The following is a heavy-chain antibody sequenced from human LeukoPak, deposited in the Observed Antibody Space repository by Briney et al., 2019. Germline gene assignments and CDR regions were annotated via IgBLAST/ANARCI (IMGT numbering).Heavy chain of an antibody. CDR1: GGSISSSSYY. CDR3: ARESPSPGIAAT. J-gene: IGHJ5*02. D-gene: IGHD6-13*01. Sequence: KPSETLSLTFTVSGGSISSSSYYWGWIRQPPGKGLEWIGSIYYSGSTYYNPSLKSRVTISVDTSKNQFSLKLSSVTAADTAVYYCARESPSPGIAATWGQGTLVTVSS. CDR2: IYYSGST. V-gene: IGHV4-39*07.